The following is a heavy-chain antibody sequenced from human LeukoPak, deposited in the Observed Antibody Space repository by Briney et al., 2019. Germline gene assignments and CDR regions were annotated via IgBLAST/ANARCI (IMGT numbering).Heavy chain of an antibody. V-gene: IGHV3-21*01. CDR3: ARLVWDTTMADGDIDS. Sequence: PGRSLRLSCAASGFTFSSYGMHWVRQAPGKGLEWVSSISSASTYIYYADSVKGRFTISRDNAKNSLYLQMNSLRAEDTAMYYCARLVWDTTMADGDIDSWGQGTLLIVSS. CDR1: GFTFSSYG. CDR2: ISSASTYI. J-gene: IGHJ4*02. D-gene: IGHD5-18*01.